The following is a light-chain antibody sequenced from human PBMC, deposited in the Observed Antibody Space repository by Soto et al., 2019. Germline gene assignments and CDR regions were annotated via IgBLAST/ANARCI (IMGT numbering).Light chain of an antibody. J-gene: IGKJ1*01. CDR1: QSVSIH. Sequence: ETVMTQSPGTLSVSLGERATLSCRASQSVSIHLAWYQQKPGQAPRLLIYGVSSRATGVSHRFSGSGSGTEFTLTINSLQSEDFAVYYCQQYNNWPRTFGQGTKVDIK. V-gene: IGKV3D-15*01. CDR3: QQYNNWPRT. CDR2: GVS.